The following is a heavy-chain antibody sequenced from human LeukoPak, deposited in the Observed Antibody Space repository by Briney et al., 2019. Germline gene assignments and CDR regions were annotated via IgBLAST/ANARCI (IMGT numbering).Heavy chain of an antibody. V-gene: IGHV1-24*01. CDR3: ATLEAGDSSFDY. Sequence: ASLKVSCKVSGYTLTELSMHWVRQAPGKGLEWMGGFDPEDGETIYAQKFQGRVTMTEDTSTDTAYMELSSLRSEDTAVYYCATLEAGDSSFDYWGQGTLVTVSS. CDR1: GYTLTELS. J-gene: IGHJ4*02. CDR2: FDPEDGET. D-gene: IGHD4-17*01.